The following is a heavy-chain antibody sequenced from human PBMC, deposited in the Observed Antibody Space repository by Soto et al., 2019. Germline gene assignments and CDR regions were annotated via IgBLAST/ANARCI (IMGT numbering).Heavy chain of an antibody. V-gene: IGHV2-5*02. D-gene: IGHD6-13*01. CDR2: IYWDDDK. CDR3: AHLHSSSWVFDY. Sequence: QITLKESGPTLVKPTQTLTLTCTFSGFSLSTSGVGVGWIRQPPGKALEWLALIYWDDDKRYSPSLKSRLTFTKDTSKNQGVPTMPHMDPVDTAPYGGAHLHSSSWVFDYWGQGTLVTVSS. CDR1: GFSLSTSGVG. J-gene: IGHJ4*02.